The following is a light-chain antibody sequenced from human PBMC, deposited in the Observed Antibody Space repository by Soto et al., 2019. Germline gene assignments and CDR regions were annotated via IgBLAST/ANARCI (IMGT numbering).Light chain of an antibody. CDR1: SSDVGGYNF. Sequence: QSVLTQPASVSGSPGQSITISCTGTSSDVGGYNFVSWYQQHPGKAPKLMIYDVNNRPSGVSNRFSGSKSGNTASLTISGLQAEDEADYYCSSYTSISTYVFGTGNKVTV. CDR3: SSYTSISTYV. J-gene: IGLJ1*01. CDR2: DVN. V-gene: IGLV2-14*03.